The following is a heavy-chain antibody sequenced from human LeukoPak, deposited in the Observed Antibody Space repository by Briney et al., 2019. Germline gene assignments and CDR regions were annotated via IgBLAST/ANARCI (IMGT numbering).Heavy chain of an antibody. V-gene: IGHV1-69*13. Sequence: SVKVSCTASGYTFTSYGISWVRQAPGQALEGMGGIIPIFGTANYAQKFQGRVTITADESTSTAYMELSSLRSEDTAVYYCATNLFEYSSSPLFDYWGQGTLVTVPS. CDR1: GYTFTSYG. CDR2: IIPIFGTA. D-gene: IGHD6-6*01. J-gene: IGHJ4*02. CDR3: ATNLFEYSSSPLFDY.